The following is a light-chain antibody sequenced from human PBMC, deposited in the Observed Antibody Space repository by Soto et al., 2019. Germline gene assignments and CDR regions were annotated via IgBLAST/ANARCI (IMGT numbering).Light chain of an antibody. CDR3: SSYAGSIYV. CDR2: EVS. Sequence: QSALTQPPFASGSPGQSVAISCTGTSSDVGGYNYVSWYQQHPGKAPKLMIYEVSKRPSGVPDRFSGSKSGNTASLTVSGLQAEDEADYYCSSYAGSIYVFGTGTKVTVL. J-gene: IGLJ1*01. CDR1: SSDVGGYNY. V-gene: IGLV2-8*01.